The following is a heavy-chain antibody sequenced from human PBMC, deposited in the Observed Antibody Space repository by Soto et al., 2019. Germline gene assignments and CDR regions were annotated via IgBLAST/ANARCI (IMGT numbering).Heavy chain of an antibody. Sequence: QVQLQESGLGLVEPSETLSLTCTVSGDSMTTYYWSWIRQSAEKGLEWIGRISAKGTTTYIPSLKSRIALSIDTSKNQFSLNLKFVTAADTAVYFFARDQSGAADIWGQGTLVTVS. CDR1: GDSMTTYY. D-gene: IGHD7-27*01. J-gene: IGHJ3*02. V-gene: IGHV4-4*07. CDR2: ISAKGTT. CDR3: ARDQSGAADI.